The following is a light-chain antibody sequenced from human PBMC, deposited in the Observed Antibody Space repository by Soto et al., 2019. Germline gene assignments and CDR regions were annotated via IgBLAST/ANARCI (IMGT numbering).Light chain of an antibody. Sequence: DIQMTQSPSTLSASVGDRVTMTCRASQSISSWLAWYQQKPGKAPKLLIYDASSLESGVPSRFSGSGSGTEFTLTISSLQPDDFATYYCQQYNIYWTFGQGTKVDIK. CDR3: QQYNIYWT. CDR1: QSISSW. CDR2: DAS. V-gene: IGKV1-5*01. J-gene: IGKJ1*01.